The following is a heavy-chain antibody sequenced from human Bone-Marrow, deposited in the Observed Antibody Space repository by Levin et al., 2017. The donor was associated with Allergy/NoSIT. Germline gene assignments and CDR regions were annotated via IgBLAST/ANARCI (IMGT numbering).Heavy chain of an antibody. D-gene: IGHD6-19*01. V-gene: IGHV4-59*01. Sequence: KPSETLSLTCTVSDGPISTYLWSWIRQPPGKGLEWIGYVYTTAITNYNPSLKSRVTISINTSKNQFSLELRSVTAADTAVYYCARDVGSGWNYFDSWGQGTLVTVSS. CDR2: VYTTAIT. CDR3: ARDVGSGWNYFDS. J-gene: IGHJ4*02. CDR1: DGPISTYL.